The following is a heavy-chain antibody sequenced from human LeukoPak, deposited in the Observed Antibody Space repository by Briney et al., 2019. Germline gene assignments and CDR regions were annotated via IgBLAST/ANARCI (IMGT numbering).Heavy chain of an antibody. Sequence: ASVKVSCKASGYTFTSYYMHLVRQAPGPGLEWMGIINPSGGSTSYAQKFQGRVTMTRDTSTSTVYMELSSLRSEDTAVYYCAREPLLLGYYYYCMDVWGQGTTVTVSS. V-gene: IGHV1-46*01. CDR3: AREPLLLGYYYYCMDV. CDR1: GYTFTSYY. CDR2: INPSGGST. D-gene: IGHD2-15*01. J-gene: IGHJ6*02.